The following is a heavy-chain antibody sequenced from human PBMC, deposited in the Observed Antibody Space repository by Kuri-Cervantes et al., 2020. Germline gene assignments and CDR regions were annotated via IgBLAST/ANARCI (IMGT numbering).Heavy chain of an antibody. CDR3: ARVGDFWSGLHDY. Sequence: SETLSLTCTVSGGSVSSGSYYWSWIQQPPGKGLEWIGYIYYRSSTNYNPSLKSRVTISVDTSKNLFSLKLSSVTAAGTAVYYCARVGDFWSGLHDYWGQGTLVTVSS. J-gene: IGHJ4*02. CDR2: IYYRSST. CDR1: GGSVSSGSYY. V-gene: IGHV4-61*01. D-gene: IGHD3-3*01.